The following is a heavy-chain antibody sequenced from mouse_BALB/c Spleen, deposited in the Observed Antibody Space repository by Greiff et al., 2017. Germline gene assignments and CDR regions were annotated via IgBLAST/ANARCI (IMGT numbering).Heavy chain of an antibody. CDR1: GFSLTSYG. Sequence: QVQLQQSGPGLVQPSQSLSITCTVSGFSLTSYGVHWVRQSPGKGLEWLGVIWSGGSTDYNAAFISRLSISKDNSKSQVCFKMNSLQANDTAIFCNTDDDGYCFDYWGQGTTLTVSA. CDR2: IWSGGST. J-gene: IGHJ2*01. D-gene: IGHD2-3*01. V-gene: IGHV2-2*02. CDR3: TDDDGYCFDY.